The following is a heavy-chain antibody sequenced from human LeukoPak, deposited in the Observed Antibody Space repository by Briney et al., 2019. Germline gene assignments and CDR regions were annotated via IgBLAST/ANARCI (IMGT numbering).Heavy chain of an antibody. CDR2: ISSSSSTT. Sequence: PGGSLRLSCAASGFTFSGYSMNWVRQAPGQGLEWVSYISSSSSTTYYAESVQGRFTISRDKAKNSLYLQMDSLRDGDTAVYYCARDSTLPHAWSGYGFDVWGQGTMVTVSS. D-gene: IGHD3-16*01. CDR1: GFTFSGYS. J-gene: IGHJ3*01. CDR3: ARDSTLPHAWSGYGFDV. V-gene: IGHV3-48*02.